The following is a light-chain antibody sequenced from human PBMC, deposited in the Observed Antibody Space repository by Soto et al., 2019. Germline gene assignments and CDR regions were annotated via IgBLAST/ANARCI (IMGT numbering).Light chain of an antibody. J-gene: IGLJ2*01. CDR1: SSDVGGYNY. V-gene: IGLV2-14*03. CDR3: CSYASTSTPVV. Sequence: QSALTQPASVSGSPGQSITFSCTGTSSDVGGYNYVSWYQQHPGKAPKLMIYDVSRRPSGVSNRFSGSESGNTASLTISGLQAEDEADYYCCSYASTSTPVVFGGGTKVTVL. CDR2: DVS.